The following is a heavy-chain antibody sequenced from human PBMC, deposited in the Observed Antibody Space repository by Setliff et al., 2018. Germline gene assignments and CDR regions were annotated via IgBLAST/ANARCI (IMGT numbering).Heavy chain of an antibody. J-gene: IGHJ4*02. CDR2: MNPNSGNT. Sequence: ASVKVSCKASGYTFTSYDINWVRQATGQGLEWMGWMNPNSGNTGYAQKFQGRVTMTRNTSISTACMDLSSLRFENTAVYYCARAQAWSGGPYYFDNWGQGTPVTVSS. V-gene: IGHV1-8*02. D-gene: IGHD3-3*01. CDR3: ARAQAWSGGPYYFDN. CDR1: GYTFTSYD.